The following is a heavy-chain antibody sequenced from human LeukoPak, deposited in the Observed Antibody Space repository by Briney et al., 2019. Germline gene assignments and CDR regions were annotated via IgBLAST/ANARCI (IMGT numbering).Heavy chain of an antibody. Sequence: PGGSLRLSCAASGFTFSNYSMNWVRQAPGKGLEWVSSISSSSSYIYYADSVKGRFTISRDNAKNSLYLQMNSLRAEDTAVYYCAREGVTMVRGVIITRTMDVWGKGTTVTVSS. CDR2: ISSSSSYI. V-gene: IGHV3-21*01. D-gene: IGHD3-10*01. CDR3: AREGVTMVRGVIITRTMDV. CDR1: GFTFSNYS. J-gene: IGHJ6*03.